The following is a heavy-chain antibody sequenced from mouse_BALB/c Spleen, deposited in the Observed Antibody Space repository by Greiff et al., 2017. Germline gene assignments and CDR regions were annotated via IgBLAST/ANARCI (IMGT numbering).Heavy chain of an antibody. CDR1: GFTFSSYT. CDR2: ISNGGGST. J-gene: IGHJ4*01. Sequence: EVQGVESGGGLVQPGGSLKLSCAASGFTFSSYTMAWVRQTPEKRLEWVAYISNGGGSTYYPDTVKGRFTISRDNAKNTLYLQMSSLKSEDTAMYYCARHLLNRALYAMDYWGQGTSVTVSS. CDR3: ARHLLNRALYAMDY. D-gene: IGHD3-3*01. V-gene: IGHV5-12-2*01.